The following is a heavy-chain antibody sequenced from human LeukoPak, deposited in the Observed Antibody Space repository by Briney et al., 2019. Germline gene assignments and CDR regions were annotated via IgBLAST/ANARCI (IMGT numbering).Heavy chain of an antibody. D-gene: IGHD7-27*01. CDR3: ARELLGAPTPGAY. CDR1: TVSGSSGNW. CDR2: VHKTGKT. J-gene: IGHJ4*02. V-gene: IGHV4-4*02. Sequence: SETLSLTCALSTVSGSSGNWWSWVRQPPGKGLEWIGEVHKTGKTNYNPSLKTRVTISIDASKNQLSLELTSETAADAAVYYCARELLGAPTPGAYWGQGTRVTVSS.